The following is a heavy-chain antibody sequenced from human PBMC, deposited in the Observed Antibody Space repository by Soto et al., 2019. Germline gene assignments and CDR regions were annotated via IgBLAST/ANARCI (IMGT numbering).Heavy chain of an antibody. Sequence: GESLKISCKGSGYSFTSYWIGWVRQMPGKGLEWMGIIYPGDSDTRYSPSFQGQVTISADKSISTAYLQWSSLKASDTAMYYCARKQPDRGLGQNWFDPWGQGTLVTVSS. CDR2: IYPGDSDT. D-gene: IGHD3-22*01. J-gene: IGHJ5*02. CDR1: GYSFTSYW. CDR3: ARKQPDRGLGQNWFDP. V-gene: IGHV5-51*01.